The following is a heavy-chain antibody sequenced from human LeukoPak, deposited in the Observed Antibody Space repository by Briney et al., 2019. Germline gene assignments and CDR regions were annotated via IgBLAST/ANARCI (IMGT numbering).Heavy chain of an antibody. CDR2: MNPNSGNT. D-gene: IGHD3-22*01. CDR1: GYTFTSYD. J-gene: IGHJ4*02. Sequence: ASVKVSCKASGYTFTSYDINWVRQATGQGLEWMGWMNPNSGNTGYAQKFQGRVTITRNTSISTAYMELSSLRSEDTAVHYCARVWYYYDSSGYPLLLDYWGQGTLVTVSS. V-gene: IGHV1-8*03. CDR3: ARVWYYYDSSGYPLLLDY.